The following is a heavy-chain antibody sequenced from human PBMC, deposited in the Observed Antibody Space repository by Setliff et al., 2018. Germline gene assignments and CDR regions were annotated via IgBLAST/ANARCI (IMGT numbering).Heavy chain of an antibody. CDR2: INHSGST. Sequence: NPSETLSLTCAVYGGSFSGYYWSWIRQPPGKGLEWIGEINHSGSTNYNPSLKSRVTISVDTSKNQFSLKLSSVTVADTAVYYCARRSNLGATIFSGAFDIWGQGTMVTVSS. D-gene: IGHD3-3*01. CDR1: GGSFSGYY. V-gene: IGHV4-34*01. J-gene: IGHJ3*02. CDR3: ARRSNLGATIFSGAFDI.